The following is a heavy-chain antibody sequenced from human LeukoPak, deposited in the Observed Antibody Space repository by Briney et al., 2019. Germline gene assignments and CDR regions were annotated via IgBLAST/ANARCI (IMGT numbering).Heavy chain of an antibody. J-gene: IGHJ5*02. V-gene: IGHV4-59*01. D-gene: IGHD4-17*01. CDR1: GGSISSYY. CDR3: ARGGDYVKNWFDP. CDR2: IYYSGST. Sequence: SETMSLTCTVSGGSISSYYWSWIRQPPGKGLEWIGYIYYSGSTNYNPSLKSRVTISVDTSKNQFSLKLSSVTAADTAVYYCARGGDYVKNWFDPWGQGTLVTVSS.